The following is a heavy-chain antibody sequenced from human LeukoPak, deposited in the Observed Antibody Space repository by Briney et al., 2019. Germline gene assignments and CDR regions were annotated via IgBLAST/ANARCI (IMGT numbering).Heavy chain of an antibody. CDR3: ARSQMGIAAANWFDP. CDR2: ISSSSSYI. Sequence: GGSLRLSCAASGFTFSSYSMNWVRQAPGKGLEWVSSISSSSSYIYYADSVKGRFTISRDNAKNPLYLQMNSLRAEDTAVYYCARSQMGIAAANWFDPWGQGTLVTVSS. V-gene: IGHV3-21*01. D-gene: IGHD6-13*01. J-gene: IGHJ5*02. CDR1: GFTFSSYS.